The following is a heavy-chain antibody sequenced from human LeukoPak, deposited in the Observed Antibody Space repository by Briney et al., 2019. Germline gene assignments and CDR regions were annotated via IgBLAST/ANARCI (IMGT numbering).Heavy chain of an antibody. CDR1: GGSISSYY. CDR2: IYYRGST. CDR3: ARDLDFWSGGAFDI. D-gene: IGHD3-3*01. Sequence: RSSETLSLTCTVSGGSISSYYWSWIRQPPGKGLEWIGYIYYRGSTNYNPSLKSRVTISVDTSKNQFSLKLSSVTAADTAVYYCARDLDFWSGGAFDIWGQGTMVTVSS. J-gene: IGHJ3*02. V-gene: IGHV4-59*01.